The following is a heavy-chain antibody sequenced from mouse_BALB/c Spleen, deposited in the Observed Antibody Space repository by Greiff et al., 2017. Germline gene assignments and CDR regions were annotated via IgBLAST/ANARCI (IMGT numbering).Heavy chain of an antibody. CDR2: ISSGGSYT. V-gene: IGHV5-9-3*01. J-gene: IGHJ2*01. CDR3: ARDYGNYFYYFDY. CDR1: GFTFSSYA. Sequence: EVQGVESGGGLVKPGGSLKLSCAASGFTFSSYAMSWVRQTPEKRLEWVATISSGGSYTYYPDSVKGRFTISRDNAKNTLYLQMSSLRSEDTAMYYCARDYGNYFYYFDYWGQGTTLTVSS. D-gene: IGHD2-1*01.